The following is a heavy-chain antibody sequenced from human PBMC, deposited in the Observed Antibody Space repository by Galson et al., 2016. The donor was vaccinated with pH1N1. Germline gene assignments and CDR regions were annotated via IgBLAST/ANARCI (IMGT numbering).Heavy chain of an antibody. CDR3: AKFRESIPWRTGEFDL. D-gene: IGHD3-10*01. Sequence: LRLSCAASGFTLSSSAMNWVRQAPGKGLEWVSYISATGGSTYYADSVKGRFTISRDTSKNKMYLQMNSLRAEDTAVYYCAKFRESIPWRTGEFDLWGQGTLVTVSS. CDR1: GFTLSSSA. V-gene: IGHV3-23*01. J-gene: IGHJ4*02. CDR2: ISATGGST.